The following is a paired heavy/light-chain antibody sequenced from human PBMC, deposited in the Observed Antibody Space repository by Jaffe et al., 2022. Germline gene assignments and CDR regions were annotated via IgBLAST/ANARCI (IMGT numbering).Light chain of an antibody. CDR2: DTS. V-gene: IGLV7-46*01. Sequence: QAVVTQEPSLTVSPGGTVTLTCGPSTGAVTSGHYPYWLQQKPGQAPRTLIYDTSNKYSWTPARFSGSLLGGKAALTLSGAQPEDEADYYCLLSYTDARVFGGGTKLTVL. CDR1: TGAVTSGHY. J-gene: IGLJ3*02. CDR3: LLSYTDARV.
Heavy chain of an antibody. CDR3: AVLKAAADY. J-gene: IGHJ4*02. D-gene: IGHD6-13*01. Sequence: EVQLLESGGDLVQPGGSLRLSCAASGFTFSSYAMNWVRQAPGKGLEWVSVISGSGGTTSFADSVKGRFTVSRDNSKNTVYLQMHSLRAEDTAVYYCAVLKAAADYWGQGTLVTVSS. CDR1: GFTFSSYA. CDR2: ISGSGGTT. V-gene: IGHV3-23*01.